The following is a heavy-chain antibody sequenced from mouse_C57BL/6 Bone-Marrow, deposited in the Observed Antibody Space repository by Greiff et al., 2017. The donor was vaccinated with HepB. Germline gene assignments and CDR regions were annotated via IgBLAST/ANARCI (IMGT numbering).Heavy chain of an antibody. Sequence: QVQLQQPGAELVKPGASVKLSCKASGYTFTSYWMHWVKQRPGRGLEWIGRIDPNSGGTKYNEKFKSKATLTVDKPSSTAYLQLSSLTSEDSAVYYCARPRQLRLRGGGPYAMDYWGQGTSVTVSS. V-gene: IGHV1-72*01. D-gene: IGHD3-2*02. CDR2: IDPNSGGT. CDR3: ARPRQLRLRGGGPYAMDY. CDR1: GYTFTSYW. J-gene: IGHJ4*01.